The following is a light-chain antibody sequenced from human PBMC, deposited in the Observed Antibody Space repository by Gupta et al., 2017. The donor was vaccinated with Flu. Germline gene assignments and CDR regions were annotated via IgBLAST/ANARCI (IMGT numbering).Light chain of an antibody. Sequence: DIVMTQSPASLAVSLGERATINCKSSQSVLYSSNNKNYLAWYQQKPGQPPKLLIYWASTRESGVPDRFSGSGSGTDFTLTISSLQAEDVAVYYCQQDYSTRTFGQGTKVEIK. V-gene: IGKV4-1*01. CDR3: QQDYSTRT. J-gene: IGKJ1*01. CDR1: QSVLYSSNNKNY. CDR2: WAS.